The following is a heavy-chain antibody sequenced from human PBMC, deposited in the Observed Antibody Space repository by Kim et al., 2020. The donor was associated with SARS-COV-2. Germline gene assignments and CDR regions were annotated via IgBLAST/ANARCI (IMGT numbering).Heavy chain of an antibody. CDR1: GFSFGRDW. Sequence: GGSLRLSCAASGFSFGRDWMCWVRQAPGKGLEWVANIKKDGSEKWYADSVKGRFTISRDNAKNSLYLQMNSLGVEDTAVYYCARGGEAGPYWGQGTLVTV. J-gene: IGHJ4*02. V-gene: IGHV3-7*01. CDR2: IKKDGSEK. CDR3: ARGGEAGPY.